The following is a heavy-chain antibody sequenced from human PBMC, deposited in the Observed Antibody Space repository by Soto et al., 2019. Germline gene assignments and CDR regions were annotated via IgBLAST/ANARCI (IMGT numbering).Heavy chain of an antibody. V-gene: IGHV4-34*01. CDR1: GGSFSGYY. Sequence: SETLSLTCAVYGGSFSGYYWSWIRQPPGKGLEWSGEINHSGSTNYNPSLKSRVTLSVDTSKNQFSLKLSSVTAAHTAVYYCARGWYSSSAVDYWGQGTLVTVSS. CDR3: ARGWYSSSAVDY. CDR2: INHSGST. J-gene: IGHJ4*02. D-gene: IGHD6-13*01.